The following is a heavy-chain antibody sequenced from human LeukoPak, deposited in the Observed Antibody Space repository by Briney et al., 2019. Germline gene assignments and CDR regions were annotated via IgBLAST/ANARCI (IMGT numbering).Heavy chain of an antibody. CDR3: ARERDGRFFDY. CDR1: GLRFGSFW. V-gene: IGHV3-7*01. D-gene: IGHD5-24*01. Sequence: TGGSLRLSCAVSGLRFGSFWMSWVRQAPGKGLEWVANINQDGSEKYFVDSVRGRFTISRDNSKNSQHLQMNTLRAEDTAVYYCARERDGRFFDYWGQGTLVTVSS. CDR2: INQDGSEK. J-gene: IGHJ4*02.